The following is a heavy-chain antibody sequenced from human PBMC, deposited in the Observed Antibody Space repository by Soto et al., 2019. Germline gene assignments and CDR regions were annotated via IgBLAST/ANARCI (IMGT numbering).Heavy chain of an antibody. Sequence: SVKVSCNASGGTFSSYAISWVRQAPGQGLEWMGGIIPIFGTANYAQKFQGRVTITADESTSTAYMELSSLRVEDTATYYCVRGTPTPGLDIWGRGTTVTVSS. D-gene: IGHD1-1*01. CDR3: VRGTPTPGLDI. CDR2: IIPIFGTA. CDR1: GGTFSSYA. V-gene: IGHV1-69*13. J-gene: IGHJ6*02.